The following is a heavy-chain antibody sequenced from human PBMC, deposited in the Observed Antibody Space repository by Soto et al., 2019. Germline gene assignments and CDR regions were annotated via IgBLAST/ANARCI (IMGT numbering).Heavy chain of an antibody. Sequence: SETLSLTCTVSGGSISSYYWSWIRQPPGKGLEWIGYIYYSGSTNYNPSLKSRVTISVDTSKNQFSLKLSSVTAADTAVYYCARTSIAAAGTRYYDYWGQGTLVTAPQ. CDR3: ARTSIAAAGTRYYDY. V-gene: IGHV4-59*01. CDR2: IYYSGST. J-gene: IGHJ4*02. CDR1: GGSISSYY. D-gene: IGHD6-13*01.